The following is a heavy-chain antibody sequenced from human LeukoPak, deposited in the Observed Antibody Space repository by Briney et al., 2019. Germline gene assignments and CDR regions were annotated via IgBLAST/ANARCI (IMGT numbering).Heavy chain of an antibody. Sequence: SETLSLTCAVSGGSISSSNWWSWVRQPPGKGLEWIGEIYHSGSTNYNPSLKSRVTISVDTSKIQFSLKLSSVTAADTAVYYCARDHGDVDTAMISFDIWGQGTMVTVSS. CDR2: IYHSGST. CDR3: ARDHGDVDTAMISFDI. CDR1: GGSISSSNW. J-gene: IGHJ3*02. V-gene: IGHV4-4*02. D-gene: IGHD5-18*01.